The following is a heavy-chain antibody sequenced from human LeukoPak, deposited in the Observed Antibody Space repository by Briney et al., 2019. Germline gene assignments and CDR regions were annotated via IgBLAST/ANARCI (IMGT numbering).Heavy chain of an antibody. V-gene: IGHV3-33*01. D-gene: IGHD3-22*01. CDR2: IWYDGNKK. CDR3: ARDPYDSSGYYLDS. J-gene: IGHJ4*02. CDR1: GFTFSSYG. Sequence: GRSLRLSCAASGFTFSSYGMHWVRRAPGKGLEWVAVIWYDGNKKYYADSVKGRFTISRDNSKNMLYLQMNSLRAEDTAVYYCARDPYDSSGYYLDSWGQGTLITVSS.